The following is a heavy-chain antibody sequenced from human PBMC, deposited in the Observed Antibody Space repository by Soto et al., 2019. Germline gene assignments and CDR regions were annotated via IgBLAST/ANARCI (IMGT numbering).Heavy chain of an antibody. Sequence: ASVKVSCKASGYTIINSYMQWVRQAPGQGLEWMGWINPNSGGTNYAQKFQGWVTMTRDTSISTAYMELSRLRSEDTAVYYCARAEGYYSFDYWGQGTLVTVS. CDR1: GYTIINSY. D-gene: IGHD3-22*01. CDR3: ARAEGYYSFDY. V-gene: IGHV1-2*04. CDR2: INPNSGGT. J-gene: IGHJ4*02.